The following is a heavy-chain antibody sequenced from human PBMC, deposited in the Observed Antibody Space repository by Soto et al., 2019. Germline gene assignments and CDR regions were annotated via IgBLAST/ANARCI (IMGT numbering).Heavy chain of an antibody. V-gene: IGHV1-46*01. D-gene: IGHD3-16*02. CDR1: GYTFTSYY. CDR2: INPSGGST. CDR3: ARSYYDYVWGSYRSAHFDY. Sequence: ASVKVSCKTSGYTFTSYYMHWVRQAPGQGLEWMGIINPSGGSTSYAQKFQGRVTMTRDTSTSTVYMELSSLRSEDTAVYYCARSYYDYVWGSYRSAHFDYWGQGTLVTVSS. J-gene: IGHJ4*02.